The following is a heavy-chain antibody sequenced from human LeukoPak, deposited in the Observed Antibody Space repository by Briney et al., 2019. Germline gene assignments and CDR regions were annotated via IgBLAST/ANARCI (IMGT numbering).Heavy chain of an antibody. CDR1: GGSFSGYY. J-gene: IGHJ4*02. D-gene: IGHD5-24*01. V-gene: IGHV4-34*01. CDR3: ARERRNRWLQSTGVPDY. Sequence: SETLSLTCAVYGGSFSGYYWSWIRQPPGKGLEWIGEINRSGSTNYNPSLKSRVTISVDTSKNQFSLKLSSVTAADTAVYYCARERRNRWLQSTGVPDYWGQGTLVTVSS. CDR2: INRSGST.